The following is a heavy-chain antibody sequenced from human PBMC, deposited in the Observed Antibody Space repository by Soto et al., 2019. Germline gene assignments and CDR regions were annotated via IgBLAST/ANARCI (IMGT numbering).Heavy chain of an antibody. V-gene: IGHV1-69*06. Sequence: QVQLVQSGAEVKKPGSSVKVSCKAPGGTFSSYAISWVRQAPGQGLEWMGGIIPIFGTAKYAQKFQGRVTITADKSTRTGYMKLSSLKSEERAVYYCARSQGGSSSLDIYYYYYYGMDVWGQGTTVTVSS. CDR2: IIPIFGTA. J-gene: IGHJ6*02. D-gene: IGHD2-15*01. CDR3: ARSQGGSSSLDIYYYYYYGMDV. CDR1: GGTFSSYA.